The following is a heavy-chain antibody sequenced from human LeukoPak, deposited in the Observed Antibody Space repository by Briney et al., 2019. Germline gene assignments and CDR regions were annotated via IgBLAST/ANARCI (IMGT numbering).Heavy chain of an antibody. J-gene: IGHJ4*02. CDR1: GGTFSSYA. CDR2: IIPIFGTA. D-gene: IGHD3-3*01. V-gene: IGHV1-69*13. Sequence: SVKVSCKASGGTFSSYAISWVRQAPGQGLEWMGGIIPIFGTANYAQKFQGRVTITADESTSTAYMELSSLRSEDTAVYYCARAAADRTIFGVVIIGFDYWGQGTLVTVSS. CDR3: ARAAADRTIFGVVIIGFDY.